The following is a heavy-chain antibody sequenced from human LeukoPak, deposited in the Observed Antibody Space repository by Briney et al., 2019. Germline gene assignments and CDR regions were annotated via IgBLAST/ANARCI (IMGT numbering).Heavy chain of an antibody. J-gene: IGHJ4*02. CDR1: GFTFSDYY. V-gene: IGHV3-11*01. Sequence: PGGSLRLSCAASGFTFSDYYMSWIRQAPGKGLEWVSYISSSGSTIYYADSVKGRFTISRDNAKNSLYLQMNRLRAEDTAVYYCARLRRDYDSSGYDYWGQGTLVTVSS. CDR3: ARLRRDYDSSGYDY. CDR2: ISSSGSTI. D-gene: IGHD3-22*01.